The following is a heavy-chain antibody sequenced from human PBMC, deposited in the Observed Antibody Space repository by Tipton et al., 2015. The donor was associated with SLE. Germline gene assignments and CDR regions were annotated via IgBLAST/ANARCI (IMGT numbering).Heavy chain of an antibody. CDR1: GGSISSGDYY. J-gene: IGHJ5*02. Sequence: TLSLTCTVSGGSISSGDYYWSWIRQPPGKGLEWIGYIYDSGSGSTYYNPSLKSRVTISVDRSKNQFSLKLSSVTAADTAVYYCARGVMTNYYDSSGYYWFDPWGQGTLVTVSS. V-gene: IGHV4-30-4*01. D-gene: IGHD3-22*01. CDR2: IYDSGSGST. CDR3: ARGVMTNYYDSSGYYWFDP.